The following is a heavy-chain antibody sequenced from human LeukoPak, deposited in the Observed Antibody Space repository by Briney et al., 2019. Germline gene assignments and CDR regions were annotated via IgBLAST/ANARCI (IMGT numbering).Heavy chain of an antibody. Sequence: SETLSLTCAVSGHSISSDYYWGWIRQPPGKGLEWIGSIYHSGSTYYNPSLKSRVTILVDTSKNQFSLKLSSVTAADTAVYYCARAYRTIDYWGQGTLVTVFS. CDR2: IYHSGST. J-gene: IGHJ4*02. V-gene: IGHV4-38-2*01. CDR3: ARAYRTIDY. CDR1: GHSISSDYY. D-gene: IGHD1/OR15-1a*01.